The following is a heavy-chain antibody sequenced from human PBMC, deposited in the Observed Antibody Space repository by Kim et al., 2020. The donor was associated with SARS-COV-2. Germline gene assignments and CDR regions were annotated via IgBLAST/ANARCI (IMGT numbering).Heavy chain of an antibody. CDR2: IYYSGST. J-gene: IGHJ4*02. CDR3: ARRRYSGSYFDY. CDR1: GGSISSYY. Sequence: SETLSLTCTVSGGSISSYYWSWIRQPPGKGLEWIGYIYYSGSTNYNPSLKSRVTISVDTSKNQFSLKLSSVTAADTAVYYCARRRYSGSYFDYWGQGTL. V-gene: IGHV4-59*08. D-gene: IGHD1-26*01.